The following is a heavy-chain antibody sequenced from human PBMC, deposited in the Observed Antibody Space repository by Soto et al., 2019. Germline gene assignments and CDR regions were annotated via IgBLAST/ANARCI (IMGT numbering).Heavy chain of an antibody. D-gene: IGHD6-13*01. V-gene: IGHV3-64D*08. J-gene: IGHJ5*02. Sequence: GGSLRLSCSASGFTFSSYAMHWVRQAPGKGLEYVSAISSNGGSTYYADSVKGRFTISRDNSKNTLYLQMSSLRAEDTAVYYCVKDRHSSSWYLSIPNWFDPWGQGTLVTVSS. CDR2: ISSNGGST. CDR3: VKDRHSSSWYLSIPNWFDP. CDR1: GFTFSSYA.